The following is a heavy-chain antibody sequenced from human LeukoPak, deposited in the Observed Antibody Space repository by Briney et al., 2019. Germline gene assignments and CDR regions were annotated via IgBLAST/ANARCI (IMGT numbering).Heavy chain of an antibody. V-gene: IGHV4-30-4*08. J-gene: IGHJ4*02. Sequence: SETLSLTCTVSGDSINNNNYYWGWIRQPPGKGLEWIGYIYYSGSTDYNPSLKSRVTISVDTSKNQFSLKLSSVTAADTAVYYCAREVGSGSYYNSLDYWGQGTLVTVPS. CDR1: GDSINNNNYY. CDR3: AREVGSGSYYNSLDY. D-gene: IGHD3-10*01. CDR2: IYYSGST.